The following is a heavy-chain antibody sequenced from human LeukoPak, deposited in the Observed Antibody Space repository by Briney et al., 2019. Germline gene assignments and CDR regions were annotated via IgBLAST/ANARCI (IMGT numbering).Heavy chain of an antibody. V-gene: IGHV3-49*04. CDR3: TSEIDYDILTGLSRGYYGMDV. D-gene: IGHD3-9*01. CDR1: GFTFGDYA. CDR2: IRSKAYGGTT. J-gene: IGHJ6*02. Sequence: GRSLRLSCTASGFTFGDYAMSWVRQAPGKGLEWVGFIRSKAYGGTTEYAASVKGRLTISRDDSKSIAYLQMNSLKTEDTAVYYCTSEIDYDILTGLSRGYYGMDVWGQGTTVTVSS.